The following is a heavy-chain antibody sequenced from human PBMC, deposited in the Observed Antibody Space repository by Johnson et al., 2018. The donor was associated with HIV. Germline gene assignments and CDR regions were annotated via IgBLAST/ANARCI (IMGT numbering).Heavy chain of an antibody. V-gene: IGHV3-9*01. Sequence: VQLVESGGGSVQPGRSLRLSCAASGFTFDEYAMHWVRQAPGKGLEWVSGISWNSGSIGYADSVKGRFTISRDNAKNSLYLQMNSLRVEDTALYYCAKDVNTYGVGGDDAFDIWGQGTMVTVSS. J-gene: IGHJ3*02. CDR3: AKDVNTYGVGGDDAFDI. CDR2: ISWNSGSI. D-gene: IGHD5-18*01. CDR1: GFTFDEYA.